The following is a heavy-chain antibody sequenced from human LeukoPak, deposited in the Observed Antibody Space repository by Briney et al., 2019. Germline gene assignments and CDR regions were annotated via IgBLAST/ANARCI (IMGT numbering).Heavy chain of an antibody. CDR1: GYTFTSYG. CDR3: AREDRSGYSSGWYYYYYMDV. V-gene: IGHV1-18*01. D-gene: IGHD6-19*01. Sequence: ASVKVSCKASGYTFTSYGISWVRQAPGQGLEWMGWISAYNGNTNYAQKLQGRVTMTTDTSTSTAYMELRSLRSDDTAVFYCAREDRSGYSSGWYYYYYMDVWSKGTTVTVSS. CDR2: ISAYNGNT. J-gene: IGHJ6*03.